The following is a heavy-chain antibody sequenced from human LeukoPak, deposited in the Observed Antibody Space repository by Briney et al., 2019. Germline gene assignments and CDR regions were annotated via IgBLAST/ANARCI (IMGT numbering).Heavy chain of an antibody. J-gene: IGHJ6*03. CDR3: ARSLNYDFYYMDV. V-gene: IGHV3-7*01. CDR1: GFTFSSYW. Sequence: GGSLRLSCAASGFTFSSYWMSWVRQAPGKGLEWVANIKQDGSEKYYVDSVKGRFTISRDNAKNSLYLQMNSLRAEDTAVYYCARSLNYDFYYMDVWGKGTTVTVSS. D-gene: IGHD3-3*01. CDR2: IKQDGSEK.